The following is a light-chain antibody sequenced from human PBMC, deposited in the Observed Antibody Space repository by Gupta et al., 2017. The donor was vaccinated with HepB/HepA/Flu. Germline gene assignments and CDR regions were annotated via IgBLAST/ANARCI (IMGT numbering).Light chain of an antibody. CDR3: CSYAGDSSYV. J-gene: IGLJ1*01. V-gene: IGLV2-11*01. CDR1: SSDVGGYNS. Sequence: QSALTQPPSVSGSPGQSVTISCPGTSSDVGGYNSVSWYQQHPGKAPKLMIYDVNKRPSGVPDRFSGSKSGNTASLTISGLQAEDEADYHCCSYAGDSSYVFGSGTKVTVL. CDR2: DVN.